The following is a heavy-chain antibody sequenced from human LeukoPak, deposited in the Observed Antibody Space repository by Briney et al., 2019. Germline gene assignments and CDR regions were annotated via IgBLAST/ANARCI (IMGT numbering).Heavy chain of an antibody. CDR2: INHSGST. CDR3: ARGPRYFDWLLQRFDY. D-gene: IGHD3-9*01. Sequence: SETLSLTCAVYGGSFSGYYWSWIRQPPGKRLEWIGEINHSGSTNYNPSLKSRVTISVDTSKNQFSLKLSSVTAPDTGVYYCARGPRYFDWLLQRFDYWGQGTLVTVSS. J-gene: IGHJ4*02. CDR1: GGSFSGYY. V-gene: IGHV4-34*01.